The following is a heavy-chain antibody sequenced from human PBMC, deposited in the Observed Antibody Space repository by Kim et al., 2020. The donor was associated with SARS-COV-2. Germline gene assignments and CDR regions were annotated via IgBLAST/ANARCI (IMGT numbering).Heavy chain of an antibody. J-gene: IGHJ6*02. D-gene: IGHD3-10*01. CDR2: INPKSGDT. V-gene: IGHV1-2*04. Sequence: ASVKVSCKTSGYTFTGYYLHWVRQAPGQGPEWMGWINPKSGDTNLAQKFQGWVAMTRDTSMSTAYMELTRLRSDDTAVYYCGRDGIGGQYYNYCYGLDVWGQGTTVTVSS. CDR3: GRDGIGGQYYNYCYGLDV. CDR1: GYTFTGYY.